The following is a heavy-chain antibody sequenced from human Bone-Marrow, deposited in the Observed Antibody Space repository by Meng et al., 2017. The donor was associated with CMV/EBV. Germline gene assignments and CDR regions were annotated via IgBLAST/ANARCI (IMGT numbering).Heavy chain of an antibody. CDR2: ISYDGSNK. CDR3: ARGSYSSGWYVWDYYYGMDV. D-gene: IGHD6-19*01. CDR1: GFTFTSYS. V-gene: IGHV3-30*04. J-gene: IGHJ6*02. Sequence: GESLKISCAASGFTFTSYSMHWVRQAPGKGLEWVAIISYDGSNKYYAVSVKGRFTISRDNSKNTLYLQMNSLRAEDTAVYYGARGSYSSGWYVWDYYYGMDVCGQRTTVTVSS.